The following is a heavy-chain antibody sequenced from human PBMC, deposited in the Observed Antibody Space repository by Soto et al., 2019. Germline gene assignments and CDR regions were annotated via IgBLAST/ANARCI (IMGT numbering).Heavy chain of an antibody. J-gene: IGHJ4*02. CDR3: ARQTMGTTLFDT. CDR1: GFDISRGYY. CDR2: NSPSISS. V-gene: IGHV4-38-2*02. D-gene: IGHD1-1*01. Sequence: SENLSLTCNVSGFDISRGYYWSWVRQPPGKGLEWIGRNSPSISSYNNPSLETRLTLSIDSSKNQVTLTLASVTAADTALYYCARQTMGTTLFDTWGPGIQVTVS.